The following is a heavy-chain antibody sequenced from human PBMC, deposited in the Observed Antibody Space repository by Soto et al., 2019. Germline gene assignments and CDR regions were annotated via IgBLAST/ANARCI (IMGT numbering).Heavy chain of an antibody. CDR2: IYYSGST. J-gene: IGHJ6*03. Sequence: PSETLSLTCTVSGGSISSYYWSWIRQPPGKGLEWIGYIYYSGSTNYNPSLKSRVTISVDTSKNQFSLKLSSVTAADTAVYYCARGSPFGDRNYYSYCSTDVCGKGTTGTLSS. V-gene: IGHV4-59*01. CDR3: ARGSPFGDRNYYSYCSTDV. CDR1: GGSISSYY. D-gene: IGHD4-17*01.